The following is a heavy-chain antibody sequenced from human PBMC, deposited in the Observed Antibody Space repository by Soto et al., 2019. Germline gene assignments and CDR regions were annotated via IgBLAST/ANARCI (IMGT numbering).Heavy chain of an antibody. J-gene: IGHJ5*02. Sequence: SETLSLTCAVYGGSVNGYYWNWIRQPPGKGLEWIGEINHTGGTHYIPSLKSRVTMSVDTSKNQFSLRLSSVTAADTAIYYCATRITVFGLLIPPFDPWGQGTQVTVSS. CDR1: GGSVNGYY. CDR2: INHTGGT. CDR3: ATRITVFGLLIPPFDP. V-gene: IGHV4-34*01. D-gene: IGHD3-3*01.